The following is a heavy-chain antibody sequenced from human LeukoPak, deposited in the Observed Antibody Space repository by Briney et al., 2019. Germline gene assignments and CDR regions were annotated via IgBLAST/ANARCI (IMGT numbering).Heavy chain of an antibody. CDR2: IYYSGST. Sequence: SETLSLTCSVSGGSITDTNYYWAWIRQPPGKGLEWIGYIYYSGSTNYNPSLKSRVTISVDTSKNQFSLKLSSVTAADTAVYYCARTSIAARQTDYWGQGTLVTVSS. CDR1: GGSITDTNYY. V-gene: IGHV4-61*05. D-gene: IGHD6-6*01. J-gene: IGHJ4*02. CDR3: ARTSIAARQTDY.